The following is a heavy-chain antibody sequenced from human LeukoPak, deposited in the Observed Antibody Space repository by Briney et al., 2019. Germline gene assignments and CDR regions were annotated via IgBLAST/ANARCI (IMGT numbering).Heavy chain of an antibody. J-gene: IGHJ5*02. CDR3: AKERGDSPYFALVGLNWFDP. D-gene: IGHD5-12*01. CDR2: ISSDGSNE. Sequence: PGGSLRLSCAASGFTFSDFGMHRVRQTPGKGLEWVAVISSDGSNEYYADSVKGRFTVSRDNSKSTLYLQMNSLRVEDTAVYYCAKERGDSPYFALVGLNWFDPWGQGALVTVSS. V-gene: IGHV3-30*18. CDR1: GFTFSDFG.